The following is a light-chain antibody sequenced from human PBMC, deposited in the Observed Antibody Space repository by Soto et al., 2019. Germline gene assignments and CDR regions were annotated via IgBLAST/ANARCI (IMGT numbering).Light chain of an antibody. J-gene: IGKJ1*01. CDR2: AVS. Sequence: LVMTQTPLSLSVPPGQPASIXXKAXQSLLESDGNTYLYWYLQKPGQPPQXXIYAVSNRFSGVPDRFSGSGAGTDFTLKISRVEAEDVGVYYCMQSIELPRTFGQGTKVDIK. V-gene: IGKV2D-29*01. CDR1: QSLLESDGNTY. CDR3: MQSIELPRT.